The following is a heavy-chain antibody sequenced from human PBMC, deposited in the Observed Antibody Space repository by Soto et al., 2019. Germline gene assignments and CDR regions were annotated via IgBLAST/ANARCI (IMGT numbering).Heavy chain of an antibody. V-gene: IGHV4-31*03. CDR2: IYYSGST. CDR1: GCSSSSGGYY. J-gene: IGHJ6*02. CDR3: ARDRAAAGSYYYYGMDV. D-gene: IGHD6-13*01. Sequence: TLYLTCTVSGCSSSSGGYYWSWIRQHPGKGLEWIGYIYYSGSTYYNPSLKSRVTISVDTSKNQFSLKLSSVTAADTAVYYCARDRAAAGSYYYYGMDVWGQGTTVTVSS.